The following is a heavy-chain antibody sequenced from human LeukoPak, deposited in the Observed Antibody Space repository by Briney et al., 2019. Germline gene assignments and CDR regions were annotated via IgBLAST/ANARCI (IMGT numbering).Heavy chain of an antibody. V-gene: IGHV4-39*01. Sequence: SETLSLTCTVSGGSISSSSYYWGWIRQPPGQGLEWIGSIYYSGSTYYNPSLKSRVTISVDTSKNQFSLKLSSVTAADTAVYYCARQTGGYYYVDFDYWGQGTLVTVSS. J-gene: IGHJ4*02. CDR1: GGSISSSSYY. D-gene: IGHD3-22*01. CDR2: IYYSGST. CDR3: ARQTGGYYYVDFDY.